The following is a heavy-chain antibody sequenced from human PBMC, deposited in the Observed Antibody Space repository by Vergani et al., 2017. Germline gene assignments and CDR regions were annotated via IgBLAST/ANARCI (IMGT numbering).Heavy chain of an antibody. D-gene: IGHD5-18*01. CDR1: GGTFSSHA. V-gene: IGHV1-69*14. CDR2: FITIFGTA. Sequence: QVQLVQSGAEVKKPGSSVKVSCKASGGTFSSHAISWVRQAPGQGLEWMGRFITIFGTANYAQKFQGRVTITADKSTSTAYMELSSLRSEDTAVYYCAREVSDTASVTGEEGWFDPWGQGTLVTVSS. J-gene: IGHJ5*02. CDR3: AREVSDTASVTGEEGWFDP.